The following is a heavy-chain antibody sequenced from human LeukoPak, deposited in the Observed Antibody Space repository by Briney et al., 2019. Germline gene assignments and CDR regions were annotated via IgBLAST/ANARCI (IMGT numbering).Heavy chain of an antibody. CDR2: IKHDGSEN. Sequence: PGGSLRLSCVASGFTFSRYWMTWVRQAPGKGLEWVANIKHDGSENYYVGSVKGRFTISRDNAKNSLYLQMNSLRAEDTAVYYCARDHHYYDSSQDSGDYWGQGTLVTVSS. D-gene: IGHD3-22*01. CDR3: ARDHHYYDSSQDSGDY. CDR1: GFTFSRYW. J-gene: IGHJ4*02. V-gene: IGHV3-7*01.